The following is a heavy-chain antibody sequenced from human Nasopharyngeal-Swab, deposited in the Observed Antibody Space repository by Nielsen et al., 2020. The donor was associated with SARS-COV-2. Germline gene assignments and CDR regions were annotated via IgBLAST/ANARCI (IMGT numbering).Heavy chain of an antibody. J-gene: IGHJ5*02. CDR3: ATAPMTTVTKVWFDP. V-gene: IGHV1-24*01. Sequence: ASVQISCKVSGYTLTELSMHWVRQAPGKGLEWMGGFDPEDGETIYAQKFQGRVTMTEDTSTHTAYMELSSLRSEDTAVYYCATAPMTTVTKVWFDPWGQGTLVTVSS. CDR1: GYTLTELS. CDR2: FDPEDGET. D-gene: IGHD4-17*01.